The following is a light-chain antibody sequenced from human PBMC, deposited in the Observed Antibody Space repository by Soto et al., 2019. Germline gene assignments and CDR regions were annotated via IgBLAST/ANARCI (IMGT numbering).Light chain of an antibody. J-gene: IGKJ3*01. CDR1: QSISSW. CDR3: QQYNSYLLT. V-gene: IGKV1-5*01. Sequence: DIQMTQSPSTLSASVGDRVTITCRASQSISSWLAWYQQKPGKAPKLLIYDASSLESGVPSRFSGSGSGTEFTLTISSLQPDDFATYYYQQYNSYLLTFGPGTKVDIK. CDR2: DAS.